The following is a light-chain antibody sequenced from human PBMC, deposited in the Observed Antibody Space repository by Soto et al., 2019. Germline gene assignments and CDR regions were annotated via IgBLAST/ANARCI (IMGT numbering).Light chain of an antibody. CDR3: QQYGSSPYT. CDR2: GAS. Sequence: DIVLTQSPGTLSLSPGESATIYCSASQSVRNSYLAWYQQKPGQAPRLLIYGASGRASGITDRFSGSGSGTYFTRTISSLEPEDFAVYYCQQYGSSPYTFGQGTKLEI. J-gene: IGKJ2*01. CDR1: QSVRNSY. V-gene: IGKV3-20*01.